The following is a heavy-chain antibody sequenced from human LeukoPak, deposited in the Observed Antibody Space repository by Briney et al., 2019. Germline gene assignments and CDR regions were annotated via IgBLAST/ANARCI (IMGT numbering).Heavy chain of an antibody. CDR1: VDSISSGSYY. V-gene: IGHV4-61*02. D-gene: IGHD2-2*02. CDR3: ARDTGYCSSTSCYRPVDI. CDR2: IYTRGST. J-gene: IGHJ3*02. Sequence: SETLSLTCTFSVDSISSGSYYWSWIRQPAGKGLEWIGRIYTRGSTNYNPSLKSRVTISVDTSKNQFSLKLSSVTAADTAVYSCARDTGYCSSTSCYRPVDIWGQGTMVTVSS.